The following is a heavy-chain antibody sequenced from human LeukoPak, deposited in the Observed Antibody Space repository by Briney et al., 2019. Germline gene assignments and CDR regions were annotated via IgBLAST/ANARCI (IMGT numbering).Heavy chain of an antibody. V-gene: IGHV3-21*01. Sequence: GGSLRLSCAASGFIFSSYSMNWVRQAPGKGLEWVSSISSSSSYIYYADSVKGRFTISRDNAKNSLYLQMNSLRAEDTAVYYCARDANDFWSGSYWGQGTLVTVSS. J-gene: IGHJ4*02. D-gene: IGHD3-3*01. CDR1: GFIFSSYS. CDR3: ARDANDFWSGSY. CDR2: ISSSSSYI.